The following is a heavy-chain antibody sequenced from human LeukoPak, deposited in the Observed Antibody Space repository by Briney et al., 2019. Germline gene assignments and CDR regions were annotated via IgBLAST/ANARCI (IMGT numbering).Heavy chain of an antibody. V-gene: IGHV4-61*07. J-gene: IGHJ5*02. Sequence: WMAYIYYTASTKYKPSLKSRVTISIKKSKKQFSLKESSVTAADTAIYYCARHEPGRPRSDPWGQGPLVTVSS. CDR2: IYYTAST. D-gene: IGHD1-14*01. CDR3: ARHEPGRPRSDP.